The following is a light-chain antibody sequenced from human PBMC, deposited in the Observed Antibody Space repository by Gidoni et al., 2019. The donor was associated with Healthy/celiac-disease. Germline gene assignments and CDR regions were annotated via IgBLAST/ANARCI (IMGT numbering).Light chain of an antibody. V-gene: IGKV1-13*02. J-gene: IGKJ4*01. CDR3: PPFNSYPLT. CDR2: GAS. Sequence: AIQLTQSSSSLSASVGDRVTITCRASQGISSALAWDQQKPWKAPKLLIYGASSLESGVPSSFSGIGSGTAFTLTIRSLQPEHFSSDYCPPFNSYPLTFGGGTKVEIK. CDR1: QGISSA.